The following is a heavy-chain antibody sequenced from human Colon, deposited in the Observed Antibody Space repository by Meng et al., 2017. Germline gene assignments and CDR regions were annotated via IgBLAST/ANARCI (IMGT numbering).Heavy chain of an antibody. Sequence: GGSLRLSSAASGFTFNAYVMHWVRQAPGKGLEWVAVISSNGSDRYYADAVKGRFTISRDNSKNTVSLQMNSPRAEDTALYYCARDRRDSDTSYVRKTNRLDPWGQGTLVTVSS. V-gene: IGHV3-30*04. D-gene: IGHD1-14*01. CDR1: GFTFNAYV. CDR2: ISSNGSDR. J-gene: IGHJ5*02. CDR3: ARDRRDSDTSYVRKTNRLDP.